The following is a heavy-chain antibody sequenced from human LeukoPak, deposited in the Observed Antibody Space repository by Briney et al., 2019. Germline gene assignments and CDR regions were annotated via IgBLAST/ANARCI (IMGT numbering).Heavy chain of an antibody. CDR2: INSNGGRT. CDR1: GFTFTNYA. J-gene: IGHJ4*02. D-gene: IGHD6-6*01. Sequence: GGSLRLSCSPSGFTFTNYAMHWVRQAPGKGLEYVSAINSNGGRTNYADSVKGRFTISRDNSKNTLYLQMSSLRVEDTAVYYCVKVRYSSSFFFDYWGQGTLVTVSS. V-gene: IGHV3-64D*09. CDR3: VKVRYSSSFFFDY.